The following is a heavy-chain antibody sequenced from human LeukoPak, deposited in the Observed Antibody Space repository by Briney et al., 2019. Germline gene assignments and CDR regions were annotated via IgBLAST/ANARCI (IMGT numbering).Heavy chain of an antibody. CDR1: GYTFTSYG. J-gene: IGHJ6*04. D-gene: IGHD2-2*01. CDR2: ISAYNGNT. V-gene: IGHV1-18*04. CDR3: ARDPRIVVVPAAMPVSPVDYYYGMDV. Sequence: ASVKVSCKASGYTFTSYGISWVRQAPGQGLEWMGWISAYNGNTNYAQKLQGRVTMTTDTSTSTAYMELRSPRSDDTAVYYCARDPRIVVVPAAMPVSPVDYYYGMDVWGKGTTVTVSS.